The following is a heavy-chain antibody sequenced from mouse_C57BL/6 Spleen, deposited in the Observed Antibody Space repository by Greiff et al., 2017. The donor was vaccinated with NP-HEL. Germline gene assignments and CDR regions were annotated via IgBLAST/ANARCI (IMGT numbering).Heavy chain of an antibody. V-gene: IGHV2-9-1*01. Sequence: VMLVESGPGLVAPSQSLSITCTVSGFSLTSYAISWVRQPPGKGLEWLGVIWTGGGTNYNSALKSRLSISKDNSKSQVFLKMNSLQTDDTARYYCATIYYDYGEGYAMDYWGQGTSVTVSS. CDR3: ATIYYDYGEGYAMDY. D-gene: IGHD2-4*01. CDR1: GFSLTSYA. CDR2: IWTGGGT. J-gene: IGHJ4*01.